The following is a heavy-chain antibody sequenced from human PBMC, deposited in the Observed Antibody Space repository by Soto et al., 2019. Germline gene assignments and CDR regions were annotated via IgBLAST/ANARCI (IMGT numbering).Heavy chain of an antibody. CDR3: ATDKDSTYDY. CDR1: GDTFSSYS. D-gene: IGHD4-4*01. Sequence: QVHLVQSGAEVEKPGSSVKVSCKASGDTFSSYSFTWVRQAPGQGLEWMGRIIPILGITNYAQKFQGRVTITADKSTSTAYMELSSLRSEDTAVYYCATDKDSTYDYWGQGTRVTVSS. J-gene: IGHJ4*02. CDR2: IIPILGIT. V-gene: IGHV1-69*08.